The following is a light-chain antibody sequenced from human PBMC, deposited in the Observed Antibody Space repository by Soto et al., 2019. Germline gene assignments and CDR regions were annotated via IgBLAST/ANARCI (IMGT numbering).Light chain of an antibody. CDR3: RSYTTTSTLCV. V-gene: IGLV2-14*01. CDR1: SSDVGGYNY. Sequence: QSALTQPASVSGSPRQSITVSCTGTSSDVGGYNYVSWYQQHPGEAPKLIIYKDSHRPSGISNRFSGSKSGNTASLTISGLQTEDEADYYCRSYTTTSTLCVFGTGTKLTVL. J-gene: IGLJ1*01. CDR2: KDS.